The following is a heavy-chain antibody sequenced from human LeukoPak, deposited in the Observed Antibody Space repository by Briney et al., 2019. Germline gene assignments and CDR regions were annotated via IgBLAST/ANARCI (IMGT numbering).Heavy chain of an antibody. D-gene: IGHD2-2*01. CDR1: GFTFTGYA. CDR3: AREGGGYCSSTSCYGWY. V-gene: IGHV3-48*01. CDR2: ISSSSSTI. Sequence: GGSLTLSCAASGFTFTGYAMNWVRQAPGKGLEWVSYISSSSSTIYYADSVKGRFTISRDNAKNSLYLQMNSLRAEDTAVYYCAREGGGYCSSTSCYGWYWGQGTLVTVSS. J-gene: IGHJ4*02.